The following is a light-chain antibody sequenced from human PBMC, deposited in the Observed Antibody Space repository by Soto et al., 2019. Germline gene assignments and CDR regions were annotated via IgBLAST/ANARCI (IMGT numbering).Light chain of an antibody. V-gene: IGKV2-30*01. Sequence: DAELTQSPLSLPVTLGQPASISCRSSQSLVYSDGNTYLNWFHQRPGQSPRRLIFEVSNRESGVPARFSGSGSGTDFTLKISRVEAEDVGVYYCMQGTHRPWTFGQGTKVEIK. CDR3: MQGTHRPWT. CDR1: QSLVYSDGNTY. CDR2: EVS. J-gene: IGKJ1*01.